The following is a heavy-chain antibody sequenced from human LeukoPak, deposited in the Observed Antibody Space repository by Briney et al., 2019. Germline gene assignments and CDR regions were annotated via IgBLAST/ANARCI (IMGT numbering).Heavy chain of an antibody. CDR2: IYHSGST. V-gene: IGHV4-38-2*02. CDR1: GYSISSGYY. Sequence: PSETLSLTCTVSGYSISSGYYWGWIRQPPGKGLEWIGSIYHSGSTYYNPSLKSRVTISVDTSKNQFSLKLSSVTAADTAVYYCARESGATYSGYDLSGERYYYYGMDVWGQGTTVTVSS. CDR3: ARESGATYSGYDLSGERYYYYGMDV. D-gene: IGHD5-12*01. J-gene: IGHJ6*02.